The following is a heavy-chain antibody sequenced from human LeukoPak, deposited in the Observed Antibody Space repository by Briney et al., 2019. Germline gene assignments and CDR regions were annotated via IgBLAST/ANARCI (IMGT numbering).Heavy chain of an antibody. CDR1: GYSISSGYY. CDR2: IYYSGST. CDR3: ARRGYSSSWYGY. Sequence: SETLSLTCTVSGYSISSGYYWGWIRQPPGKGLEWIGYIYYSGSTNYNPSLKSRVTISVDTSKNQFSLKLSSVTAADTAVYYCARRGYSSSWYGYWGQGTLVTVSS. J-gene: IGHJ4*02. V-gene: IGHV4-38-2*02. D-gene: IGHD6-13*01.